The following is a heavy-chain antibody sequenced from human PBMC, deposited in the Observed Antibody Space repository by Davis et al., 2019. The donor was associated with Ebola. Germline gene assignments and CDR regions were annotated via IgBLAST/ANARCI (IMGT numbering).Heavy chain of an antibody. Sequence: GESLKISCAASGFTFSSYAMSWVRQAPGKGLEWVSAISGSGGSTYYAYSVKGRFTISRDNSKNTLYLQMNSLRAEDTAVYYCARHFVVVPAATGGYYYYYGMDVWGQGTTVTVSS. J-gene: IGHJ6*02. D-gene: IGHD2-2*01. CDR3: ARHFVVVPAATGGYYYYYGMDV. CDR1: GFTFSSYA. V-gene: IGHV3-23*01. CDR2: ISGSGGST.